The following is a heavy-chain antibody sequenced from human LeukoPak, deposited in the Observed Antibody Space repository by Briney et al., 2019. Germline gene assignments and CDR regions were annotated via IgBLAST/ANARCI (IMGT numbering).Heavy chain of an antibody. CDR1: GFTFSSYE. J-gene: IGHJ4*02. D-gene: IGHD4-23*01. V-gene: IGHV3-48*03. Sequence: GGSLRLSCAASGFTFSSYEMHWVRQAPGKGLEWVSYISSSGSTIYYADSVKGRFTISRDNAKNSLYLQMNSLRAEDTAVYYCARDYGGSSPFDYWGQGTLVTASS. CDR2: ISSSGSTI. CDR3: ARDYGGSSPFDY.